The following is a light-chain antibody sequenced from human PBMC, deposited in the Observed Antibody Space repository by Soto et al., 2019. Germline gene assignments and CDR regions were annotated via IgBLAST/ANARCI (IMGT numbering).Light chain of an antibody. CDR2: DAS. V-gene: IGKV3-11*01. Sequence: EIVLTQSPATLSLSPGERATLSCRASQTVSSYLAWYQQKPGQAPRLLIYDASNRATGIPARCSGSWSGTDFTLTISSLEPEDFAVYYCQQRHNWPPTFGGGTKVEIK. CDR1: QTVSSY. CDR3: QQRHNWPPT. J-gene: IGKJ4*01.